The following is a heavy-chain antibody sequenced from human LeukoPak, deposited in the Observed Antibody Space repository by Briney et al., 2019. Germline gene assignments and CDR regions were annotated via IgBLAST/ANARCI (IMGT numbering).Heavy chain of an antibody. D-gene: IGHD3-22*01. V-gene: IGHV1-2*02. CDR1: GYTFTGYY. CDR2: INPNSGGT. CDR3: ARVGRYYYDSSGLDY. Sequence: ASVKVSCKASGYTFTGYYMHWVRQAPGQGLEWMGWINPNSGGTNYAQKFQGRVTMTRNTSISTAYMELSSLRSEDTAVYYCARVGRYYYDSSGLDYWGQGTLVTVSS. J-gene: IGHJ4*02.